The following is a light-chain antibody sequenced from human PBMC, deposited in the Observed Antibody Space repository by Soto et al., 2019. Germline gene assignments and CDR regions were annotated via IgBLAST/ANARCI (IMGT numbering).Light chain of an antibody. CDR1: SSDIGAYDY. J-gene: IGLJ1*01. CDR3: CSYAGSVYV. Sequence: QSVLTQPASLSGSPGQSITISCTGTSSDIGAYDYVSWFQQHPGKAPKLMISEVNNRPSGVSNRFSGSKSGNTASLTISGLQAEDEADYYCCSYAGSVYVFGTGTKVTVL. CDR2: EVN. V-gene: IGLV2-14*01.